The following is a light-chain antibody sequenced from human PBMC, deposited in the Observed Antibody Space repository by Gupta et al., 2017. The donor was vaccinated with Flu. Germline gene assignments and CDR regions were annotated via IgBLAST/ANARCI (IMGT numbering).Light chain of an antibody. V-gene: IGKV1-39*01. J-gene: IGKJ2*01. Sequence: DIQMTQSPSSLSATVGDRVTITCRAGQNIDKYLNWYQQKPGQAPKLLIYSASILHTGVPSRFSGSGSGTDFTLTINGLQPEDFATYFCQQTYRSPPVTFGQGTKLGIK. CDR1: QNIDKY. CDR3: QQTYRSPPVT. CDR2: SAS.